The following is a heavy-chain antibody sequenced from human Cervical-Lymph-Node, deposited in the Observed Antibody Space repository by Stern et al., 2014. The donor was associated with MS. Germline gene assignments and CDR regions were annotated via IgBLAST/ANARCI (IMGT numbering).Heavy chain of an antibody. CDR2: VRNKDNFYST. D-gene: IGHD3-22*01. Sequence: EVQLEESGGGLVQPGGSLRLSCAASGFTFSDHYMDWVRQAPGKGLERVARVRNKDNFYSTEDEASVKGRFTISREDSKNYMYLQMNSLKTEDTAVYYCTRVRLVDYNDNRPLDYWGQGTLVTVSA. CDR1: GFTFSDHY. CDR3: TRVRLVDYNDNRPLDY. V-gene: IGHV3-72*01. J-gene: IGHJ4*02.